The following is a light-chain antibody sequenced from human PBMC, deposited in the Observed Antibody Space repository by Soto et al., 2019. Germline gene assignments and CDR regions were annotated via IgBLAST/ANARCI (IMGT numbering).Light chain of an antibody. Sequence: DIQMTQSPSTLSASVGDRVTITCRASQSISTWLAWYQMKPGKVPKLLIYDGFGLESGVPSRFSGSGSGTEFTLTISSLQPEDFATYFCQQYNSMSLTFGGGTKVEL. CDR2: DGF. V-gene: IGKV1-5*01. CDR3: QQYNSMSLT. CDR1: QSISTW. J-gene: IGKJ4*01.